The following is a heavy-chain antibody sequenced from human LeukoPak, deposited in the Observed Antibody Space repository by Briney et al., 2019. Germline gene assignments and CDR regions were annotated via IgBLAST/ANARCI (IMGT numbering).Heavy chain of an antibody. CDR2: IGISSGNT. CDR1: GFPFSDYS. D-gene: IGHD3-10*01. Sequence: GGSLRLSWTASGFPFSDYSMNWVRQAPGKGLEWISYIGISSGNTKYADSVKGRFTISRDNAKNSLYLQMNSLRAEDTAVYYCARNYHSGADYWGQGTLVTVSS. V-gene: IGHV3-48*04. J-gene: IGHJ4*02. CDR3: ARNYHSGADY.